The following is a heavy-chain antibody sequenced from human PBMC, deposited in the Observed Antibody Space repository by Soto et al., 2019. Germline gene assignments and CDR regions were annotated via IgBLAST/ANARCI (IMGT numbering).Heavy chain of an antibody. D-gene: IGHD4-4*01. CDR2: TYYRSKWYN. CDR3: ARQRAAYSSYVYYYYYMDV. V-gene: IGHV6-1*01. CDR1: GDSVSSNSAA. J-gene: IGHJ6*03. Sequence: PSQTLSLTCAISGDSVSSNSAAWNWIRQSPSRGLEWLGRTYYRSKWYNDYAVSVKSRITINPDTSKNQYSLKLSSVTAADTAVYYCARQRAAYSSYVYYYYYMDVWGKGTTVTVSS.